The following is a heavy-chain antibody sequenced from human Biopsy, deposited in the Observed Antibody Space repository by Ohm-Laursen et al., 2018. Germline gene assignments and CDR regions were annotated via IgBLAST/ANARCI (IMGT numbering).Heavy chain of an antibody. V-gene: IGHV1-69*10. CDR2: IIPILRTT. CDR3: AREAIGYQLPCDD. D-gene: IGHD2-15*01. J-gene: IGHJ4*02. CDR1: TGTFDSYG. Sequence: SVKVSCKTSTGTFDSYGVTWVRQAPGQGLEWMGGIIPILRTTTYAPKFQGRVTFTADKSSSTACLELSSLTSEDTAMFYCAREAIGYQLPCDDWGQGTLVTVSS.